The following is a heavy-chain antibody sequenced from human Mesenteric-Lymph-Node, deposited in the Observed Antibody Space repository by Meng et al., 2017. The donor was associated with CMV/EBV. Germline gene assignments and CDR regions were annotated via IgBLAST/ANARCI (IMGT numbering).Heavy chain of an antibody. J-gene: IGHJ4*02. V-gene: IGHV1-8*02. CDR2: MNPNSGNT. CDR3: ARGPSYSSGFPDC. CDR1: GYTFTSFD. Sequence: QAQLVQSGAEVKKPGASVTVSCKASGYTFTSFDISWVRQATGQGPEWMGWMNPNSGNTGYAQKFQGRVTLTRDTSISTAYMELSSLRSEDTAVYYCARGPSYSSGFPDCWGQGTLVTVSS. D-gene: IGHD6-19*01.